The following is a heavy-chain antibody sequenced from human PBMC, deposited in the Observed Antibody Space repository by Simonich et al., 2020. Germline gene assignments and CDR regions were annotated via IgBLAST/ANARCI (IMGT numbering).Heavy chain of an antibody. V-gene: IGHV1-18*01. CDR3: ARASRGTWWYYYFDY. CDR2: ISAYEGNT. J-gene: IGHJ4*02. Sequence: HVHLVQSGAEVKKPGASVKVSCKAPGYTFTSYGISWVRQAPGQGLKWRGWISAYEGNTNFAQKIQGRVTVTTDTSTSTAYMELRSLRSDDAAGYYCARASRGTWWYYYFDYWGQGTLVTVSS. CDR1: GYTFTSYG. D-gene: IGHD2-15*01.